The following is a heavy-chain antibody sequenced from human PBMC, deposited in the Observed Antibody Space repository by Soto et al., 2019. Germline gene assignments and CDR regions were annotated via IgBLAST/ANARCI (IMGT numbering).Heavy chain of an antibody. Sequence: QVQLVQSGAEVKKPGSSMKVSCKASGGTFSSYALSWVRQAPGQGLESMGGIIPIFGTANYAQKFQGRVTITVDESTSTAYMELSSLRSEDTAAFYCARDTDSGGHHDAFDIWGQGTMVTVSS. CDR1: GGTFSSYA. CDR3: ARDTDSGGHHDAFDI. V-gene: IGHV1-69*01. J-gene: IGHJ3*02. D-gene: IGHD1-26*01. CDR2: IIPIFGTA.